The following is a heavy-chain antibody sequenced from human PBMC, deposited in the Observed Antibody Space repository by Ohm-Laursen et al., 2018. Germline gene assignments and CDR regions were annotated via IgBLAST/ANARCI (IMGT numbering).Heavy chain of an antibody. V-gene: IGHV3-21*01. D-gene: IGHD6-6*01. CDR2: VSARSTFI. Sequence: SLRLSCAASGFSFSTYIMNWVRQAPGKGLEWVSSVSARSTFIYYADSVEGRFAISRDNAKNTLDLQMNSLRADDTAVYYCARNAAPRGGSSSAGTYYYGLDVWGQGTTVTVSS. J-gene: IGHJ6*02. CDR1: GFSFSTYI. CDR3: ARNAAPRGGSSSAGTYYYGLDV.